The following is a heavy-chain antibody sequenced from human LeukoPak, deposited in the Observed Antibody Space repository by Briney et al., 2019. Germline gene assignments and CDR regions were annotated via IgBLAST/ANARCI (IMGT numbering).Heavy chain of an antibody. Sequence: GGSLRLSCTASGFTVNNNYMNWVRQAPGKGLEWVSAIHRGETTHYADSVKGRFTISRDNSKNTLYLQMNDLRAEDTAVYYCARDYYGSGIYQFDYWGQGTLVTVSS. V-gene: IGHV3-66*01. J-gene: IGHJ4*02. CDR2: IHRGETT. D-gene: IGHD3-10*01. CDR1: GFTVNNNY. CDR3: ARDYYGSGIYQFDY.